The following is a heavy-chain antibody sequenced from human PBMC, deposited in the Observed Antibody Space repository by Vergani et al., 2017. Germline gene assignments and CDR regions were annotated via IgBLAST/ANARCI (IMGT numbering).Heavy chain of an antibody. V-gene: IGHV1-18*01. J-gene: IGHJ4*02. CDR3: ARXKPIVGSSWDVTPDLPDRFDY. Sequence: QVQLVQSGAEVKKPGASVKVSCKASGYTFTSYGISWVRQAPGQGLEWMGWISAYNGNTNYAQKLQGRVTMTTDTSTSTAYMELRSLRSDDTAVYYCARXKPIVGSSWDVTPDLPDRFDYWGQGTLVTVSS. CDR2: ISAYNGNT. CDR1: GYTFTSYG. D-gene: IGHD6-13*01.